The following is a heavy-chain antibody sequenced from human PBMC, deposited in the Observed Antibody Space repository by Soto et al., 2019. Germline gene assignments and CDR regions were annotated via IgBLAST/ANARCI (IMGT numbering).Heavy chain of an antibody. CDR2: INHRGSA. J-gene: IGHJ6*02. CDR3: ARGSRVKIPAATGRDYYYHGLDV. D-gene: IGHD1-26*01. CDR1: GWSFRGYY. Sequence: SETLSLTCAVYGWSFRGYYWSWIRQPPGKGLEWIGEINHRGSANYNPSVKSRVTISVDTSKNQFSLKLNSVTAADTAMYYCARGSRVKIPAATGRDYYYHGLDVWAQGTAVTVSS. V-gene: IGHV4-34*01.